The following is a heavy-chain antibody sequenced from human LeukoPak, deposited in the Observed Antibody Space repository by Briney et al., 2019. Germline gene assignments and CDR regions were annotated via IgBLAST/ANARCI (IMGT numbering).Heavy chain of an antibody. D-gene: IGHD4-17*01. CDR3: ARDSTVSDFDY. J-gene: IGHJ4*02. Sequence: GGSLRLSCVASGFTFSSYWMHWVRQAPGKGLVWVSRIKIDGSGTGYADSVKGRFTISRDNAKNTLYLQMNSLRADDTAVYYCARDSTVSDFDYLGQGTLVTVSS. CDR1: GFTFSSYW. CDR2: IKIDGSGT. V-gene: IGHV3-74*01.